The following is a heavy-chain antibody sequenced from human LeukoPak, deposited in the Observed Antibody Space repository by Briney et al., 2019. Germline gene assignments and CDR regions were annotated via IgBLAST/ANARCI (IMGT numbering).Heavy chain of an antibody. V-gene: IGHV4-61*01. Sequence: SETLSLTCTVSGGSVSSGSYYGSWIRQPPGKGLEWIGYIYYSGSTNYNPSLKSRVTISVDKSKNPSSVKLSSVTAADKAVYYCARRQHIGYSSRWPLDAFDIWGQGTMVTVSS. J-gene: IGHJ3*02. CDR2: IYYSGST. CDR1: GGSVSSGSYY. CDR3: ARRQHIGYSSRWPLDAFDI. D-gene: IGHD6-13*01.